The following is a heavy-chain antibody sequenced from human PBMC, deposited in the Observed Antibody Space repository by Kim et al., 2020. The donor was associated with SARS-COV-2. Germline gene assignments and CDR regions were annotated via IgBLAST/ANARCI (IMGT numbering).Heavy chain of an antibody. D-gene: IGHD2-2*01. Sequence: GGSLRLSCAASGFTFSSYAMSWVRQAPGKGLEWVSAISGSGGSTYYADSVKGRFTISRDNSKNTLYLQMNSLRAEDTAVYYCAKGSRGGVVVPAATWGQGTLVTVSS. J-gene: IGHJ5*02. V-gene: IGHV3-23*01. CDR1: GFTFSSYA. CDR2: ISGSGGST. CDR3: AKGSRGGVVVPAAT.